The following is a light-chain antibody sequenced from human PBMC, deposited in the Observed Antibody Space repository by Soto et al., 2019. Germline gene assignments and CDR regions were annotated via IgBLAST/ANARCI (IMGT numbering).Light chain of an antibody. Sequence: QSVLTQPPSVSGAPGQRVTISCTGGSSNIGAGFDVHWYQQLPGTAPKLLIYANNIRPSGVPDRFSGSKSGISASLAITGLQAEDEADYYCQSYDRSLSGSVFGGGTKVTVL. V-gene: IGLV1-40*01. CDR1: SSNIGAGFD. J-gene: IGLJ3*02. CDR3: QSYDRSLSGSV. CDR2: ANN.